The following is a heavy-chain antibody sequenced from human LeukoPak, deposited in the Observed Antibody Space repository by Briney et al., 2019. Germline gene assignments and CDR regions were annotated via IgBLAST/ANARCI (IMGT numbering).Heavy chain of an antibody. CDR3: AKASRISGISMVRGVNARSSNWFDP. CDR2: NNRGRST. J-gene: IGHJ5*02. Sequence: SETLSLTCTVSGYSISSCYYWGWIRHPPGEGLEWMGENNRGRSTYYNPSRRSRVTISVATSKNQSSLKLRSVTAAATAVYYWAKASRISGISMVRGVNARSSNWFDPRGQRTLVTVSS. CDR1: GYSISSCYY. D-gene: IGHD3-10*01. V-gene: IGHV4-38-2*02.